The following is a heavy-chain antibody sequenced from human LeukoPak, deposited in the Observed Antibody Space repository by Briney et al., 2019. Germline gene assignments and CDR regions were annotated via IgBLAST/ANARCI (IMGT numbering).Heavy chain of an antibody. D-gene: IGHD2-15*01. CDR3: ARLGSDCSGGSCYRAFDI. Sequence: SETLSLTCTVSGGSISSYYWSWIRQPPGKGLEWIGYIYYSGSTNYNPSLKSRVTISVDTSKNQFSLKLSSVTAADTAVYYCARLGSDCSGGSCYRAFDIWSQGTMVTVSS. J-gene: IGHJ3*02. CDR2: IYYSGST. V-gene: IGHV4-59*08. CDR1: GGSISSYY.